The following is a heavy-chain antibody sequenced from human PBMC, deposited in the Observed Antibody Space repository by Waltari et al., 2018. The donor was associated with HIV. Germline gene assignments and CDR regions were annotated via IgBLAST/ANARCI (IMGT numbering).Heavy chain of an antibody. D-gene: IGHD1-26*01. Sequence: QSGSQVVKPRTAVTLACRVSGYKFSAFYLPWLKKAHKKTFEWLGRVDPETGDAISADLFQTRVTITVDSSSQTCFLKLIDVTTDDSAVYYCLSDSGFWGQGSLVTV. V-gene: IGHV1-69-2*01. CDR2: VDPETGDA. J-gene: IGHJ4*02. CDR3: LSDSGF. CDR1: GYKFSAFY.